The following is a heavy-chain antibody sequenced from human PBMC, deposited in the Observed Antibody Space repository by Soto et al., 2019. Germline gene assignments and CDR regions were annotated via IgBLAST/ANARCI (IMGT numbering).Heavy chain of an antibody. Sequence: QVQLVQSGAEVKKPGSTVRVACKASGGSLSTNSLSWVRQAPGQGLEWMGRFIPVVGVVNYAQKFKGRVTISADTVTNTAYMELNSLTSADTAVYYCARLERSADYWGQGTLVTVSS. CDR1: GGSLSTNS. D-gene: IGHD1-1*01. CDR3: ARLERSADY. J-gene: IGHJ4*02. V-gene: IGHV1-69*04. CDR2: FIPVVGVV.